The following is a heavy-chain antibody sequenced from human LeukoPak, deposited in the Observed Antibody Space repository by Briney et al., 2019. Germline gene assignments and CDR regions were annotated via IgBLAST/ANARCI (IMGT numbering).Heavy chain of an antibody. Sequence: SETLSLTCTVSGGSISSYYWSWIRQPPGKGLEWIGYIYYSGSTNYNPSLKSRVTISVDTSKNQFSLKLSSVTAADTAVYYCARSNRRSGSYLRHWGQGTLVTVSS. CDR1: GGSISSYY. J-gene: IGHJ4*02. CDR3: ARSNRRSGSYLRH. V-gene: IGHV4-59*01. CDR2: IYYSGST. D-gene: IGHD1-26*01.